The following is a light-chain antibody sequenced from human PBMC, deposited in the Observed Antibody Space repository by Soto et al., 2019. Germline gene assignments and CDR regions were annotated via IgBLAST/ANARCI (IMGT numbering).Light chain of an antibody. Sequence: DIQMTQSPSTLSASVGDRVTITCRASQSVGRWLAWYQQKPGRAPTVLIYKASTLKYGVPPRFSDSGSGTEFSLTISSLQPDDSATYFCQQYDSFSTFGQGTKVEIK. CDR2: KAS. J-gene: IGKJ1*01. CDR3: QQYDSFST. CDR1: QSVGRW. V-gene: IGKV1-5*03.